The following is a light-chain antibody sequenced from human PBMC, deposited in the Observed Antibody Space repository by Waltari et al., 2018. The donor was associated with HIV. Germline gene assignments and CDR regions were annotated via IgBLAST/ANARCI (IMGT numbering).Light chain of an antibody. CDR1: QNIGGN. J-gene: IGKJ1*01. V-gene: IGKV3D-15*01. CDR2: GAS. CDR3: QQYLDWPPWT. Sequence: EIVMTQSPATLSVSAGERATLSCRASQNIGGNLAWYHQRHGQPPRLLVYGASSREPGIPARFSGRGSGTEFTLTISSLESDDSAVYYCQQYLDWPPWTFGQGTKV.